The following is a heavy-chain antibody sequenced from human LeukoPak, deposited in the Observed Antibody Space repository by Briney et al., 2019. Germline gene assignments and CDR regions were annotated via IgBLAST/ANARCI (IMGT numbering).Heavy chain of an antibody. CDR2: IIPIFGTA. CDR1: GGTFSIYA. Sequence: SVTVSCKASGGTFSIYAISWVRQAPGQGLEWMGGIIPIFGTANYAQKFQGRVTITADGSTSTAYMEPSSLRSEDTAVYYCARDRGTAFPPPFDHWGQGTLVTVSS. CDR3: ARDRGTAFPPPFDH. J-gene: IGHJ4*02. D-gene: IGHD2-21*02. V-gene: IGHV1-69*13.